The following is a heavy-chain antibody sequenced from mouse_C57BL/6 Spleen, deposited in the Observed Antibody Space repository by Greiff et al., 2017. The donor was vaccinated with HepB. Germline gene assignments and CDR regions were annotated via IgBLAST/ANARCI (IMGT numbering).Heavy chain of an antibody. CDR1: GFTFSSYG. D-gene: IGHD2-4*01. J-gene: IGHJ3*01. V-gene: IGHV5-6*01. Sequence: EVKVVESGGDLVKPGGSLKLSCAASGFTFSSYGMSWVRQTPDKRLEWVATISSGGSYTYYPDSVKGRFTISRDNAKNTLYLQMSSLKSEDTAMYYCARGDDYAWFAYWGQGTLVTVSA. CDR3: ARGDDYAWFAY. CDR2: ISSGGSYT.